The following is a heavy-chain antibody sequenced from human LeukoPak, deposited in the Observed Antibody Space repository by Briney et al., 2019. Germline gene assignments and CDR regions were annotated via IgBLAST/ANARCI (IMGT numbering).Heavy chain of an antibody. CDR1: GGSISSYY. J-gene: IGHJ4*02. V-gene: IGHV4-59*01. D-gene: IGHD3-22*01. CDR3: ARDLLNSYYYDSSGYSFGY. Sequence: PSETLSLTCTVSGGSISSYYWSWIRQPPGKGLEWIGYIYYSGSTNYNPSLKSRVTMSVDTSKNQFSLKLSSVTAADTAVYYCARDLLNSYYYDSSGYSFGYWGQGTLVTVSS. CDR2: IYYSGST.